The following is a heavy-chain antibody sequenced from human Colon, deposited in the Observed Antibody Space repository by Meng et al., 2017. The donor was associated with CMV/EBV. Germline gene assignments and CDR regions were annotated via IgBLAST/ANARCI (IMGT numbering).Heavy chain of an antibody. J-gene: IGHJ5*02. CDR2: ISSSSSYI. V-gene: IGHV3-21*01. Sequence: GESLKISCAASGFTFSSYSMNWVRQAPGKGLEWVSSISSSSSYIYYADSVKGRFTISRDNAKNSLYLQMNSLRAEDTAVYYCAREWPAAIQAFWFDPWGQGTLVTVSS. D-gene: IGHD2-2*02. CDR1: GFTFSSYS. CDR3: AREWPAAIQAFWFDP.